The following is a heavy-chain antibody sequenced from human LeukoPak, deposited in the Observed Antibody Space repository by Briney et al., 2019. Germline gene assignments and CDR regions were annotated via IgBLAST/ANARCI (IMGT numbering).Heavy chain of an antibody. CDR2: INHSGST. J-gene: IGHJ6*04. CDR3: ARGVVVVAATFKHYYYYGMDV. CDR1: GGSFSGYY. V-gene: IGHV4-34*01. Sequence: SETLSLTCAVYGGSFSGYYWSWIRQPPGKGLEWIGEINHSGSTNYNPSLKSRVTISVDTSKNQFSLKLRSVTAADTAVYYCARGVVVVAATFKHYYYYGMDVWGKGTTVTVSS. D-gene: IGHD2-15*01.